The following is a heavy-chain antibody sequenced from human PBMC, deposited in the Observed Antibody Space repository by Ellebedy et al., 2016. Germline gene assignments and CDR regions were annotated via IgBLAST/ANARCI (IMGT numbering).Heavy chain of an antibody. CDR3: AREAYNWNDGEDGDYHYYGMEV. D-gene: IGHD1-1*01. Sequence: GESLKLSCAASGFTFSSYAMSWVRQAPGKGLEWVSGISCSGGSTNYADSVKGRFTISRDNSKNTLYLQMNSLRAEDTAVYYCAREAYNWNDGEDGDYHYYGMEVWGQGTTVTVSS. CDR1: GFTFSSYA. CDR2: ISCSGGST. V-gene: IGHV3-23*01. J-gene: IGHJ6*02.